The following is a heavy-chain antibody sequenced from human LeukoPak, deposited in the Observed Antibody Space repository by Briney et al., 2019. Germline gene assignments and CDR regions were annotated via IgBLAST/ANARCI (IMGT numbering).Heavy chain of an antibody. Sequence: SGTLSLTCTVSGDSINSLDLWSWVRQPPGKGLEWIGEMYLSGTTHSNPSVKSRVTISIDKSKNQFFLNLSSVTAADAAVYYCAGLVGRYSSGLYYYYFDYWGQGTLVTVSS. J-gene: IGHJ4*02. CDR1: GDSINSLDL. V-gene: IGHV4-4*02. CDR3: AGLVGRYSSGLYYYYFDY. CDR2: MYLSGTT. D-gene: IGHD3-22*01.